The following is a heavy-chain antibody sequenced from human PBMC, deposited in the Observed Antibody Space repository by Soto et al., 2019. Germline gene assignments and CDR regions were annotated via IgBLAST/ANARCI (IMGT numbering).Heavy chain of an antibody. J-gene: IGHJ5*02. CDR2: IYYSGST. Sequence: PSETLSLTCTVSGGSISSYYWSWIRQPPGKGLEWIGYIYYSGSTNYNPSLKSRVTISVDTSKNQFSLKLSSVTAADTAVYYCARVRADYYDSSGPPGWFDPWGQGTLLTVS. D-gene: IGHD3-22*01. CDR1: GGSISSYY. V-gene: IGHV4-59*01. CDR3: ARVRADYYDSSGPPGWFDP.